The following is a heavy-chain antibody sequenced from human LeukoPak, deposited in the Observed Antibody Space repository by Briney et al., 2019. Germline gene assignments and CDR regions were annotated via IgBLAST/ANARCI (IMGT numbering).Heavy chain of an antibody. CDR3: ARDRALNPYTGTYNNWFDP. D-gene: IGHD1-26*01. CDR1: GGSISSRSYD. J-gene: IGHJ5*02. CDR2: IYTSGST. Sequence: SETLSLTCTVSGGSISSRSYDWSWIRQPAGKGLEWIGRIYTSGSTYYNPSLKSRVTMSLDTSKNQFSLKLSSVTAADTAVYYCARDRALNPYTGTYNNWFDPWGQGTLVTVSS. V-gene: IGHV4-61*02.